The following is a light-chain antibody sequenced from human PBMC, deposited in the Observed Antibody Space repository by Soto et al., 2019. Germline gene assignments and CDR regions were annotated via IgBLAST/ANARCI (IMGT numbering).Light chain of an antibody. Sequence: QSALTQPASVSGSPGQSITISCTGTSSDVGGYNYVSWYQQHPGKAPKLMIYDVSNRPSGVSNRFSGSKSGNTASLTISGLQAEDEADYCGRSYTSRSFVVFGGGTKLTVL. CDR3: RSYTSRSFVV. CDR1: SSDVGGYNY. CDR2: DVS. J-gene: IGLJ2*01. V-gene: IGLV2-14*01.